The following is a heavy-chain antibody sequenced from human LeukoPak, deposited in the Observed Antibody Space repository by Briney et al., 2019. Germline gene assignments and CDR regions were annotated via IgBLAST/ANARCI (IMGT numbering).Heavy chain of an antibody. CDR1: GGSFSGYY. CDR3: AREAGGDYAYFDY. V-gene: IGHV4-34*01. CDR2: INHSGST. D-gene: IGHD4-17*01. Sequence: SETLSLTCAVYGGSFSGYYWSWIRQPPGKGLEWIGEINHSGSTNYNPSLKSRVTISVDTSKNQFSLKLSSVTAADTAVYYCAREAGGDYAYFDYWGQGTLVTVSS. J-gene: IGHJ4*02.